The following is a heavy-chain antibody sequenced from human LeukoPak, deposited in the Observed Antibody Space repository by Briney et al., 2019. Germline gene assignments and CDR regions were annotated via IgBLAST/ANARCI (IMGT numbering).Heavy chain of an antibody. J-gene: IGHJ4*02. V-gene: IGHV4-39*01. Sequence: SETLSLTCTVSGASISSSSYYWGWIRQPPGKGLEWIGSIYYSGSTYYNPSLKSRVTISVDTSKNQFSLKLSSVTAADTAVYYCARIYGGNSGRYYFDYWGQGTLVTVSS. D-gene: IGHD4-23*01. CDR2: IYYSGST. CDR3: ARIYGGNSGRYYFDY. CDR1: GASISSSSYY.